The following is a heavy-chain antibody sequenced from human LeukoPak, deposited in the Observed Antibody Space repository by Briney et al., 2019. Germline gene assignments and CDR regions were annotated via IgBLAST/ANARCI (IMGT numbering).Heavy chain of an antibody. CDR1: GFTFTTFP. D-gene: IGHD6-19*01. Sequence: GRSLRLSCAASGFTFTTFPMHWVRQPPGKGLEWVAVISYDGTDKYYADSVKGRFTISRDNSKSTLYLQMDSLRAEDTAVYYCASPNSMAGTHYFHYWGQGTLVTVPS. CDR3: ASPNSMAGTHYFHY. V-gene: IGHV3-30*04. CDR2: ISYDGTDK. J-gene: IGHJ4*02.